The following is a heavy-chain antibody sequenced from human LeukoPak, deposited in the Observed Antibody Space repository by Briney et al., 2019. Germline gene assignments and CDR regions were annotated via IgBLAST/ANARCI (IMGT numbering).Heavy chain of an antibody. D-gene: IGHD2-21*01. CDR3: ARRLAASDAFGI. Sequence: SETLSLTCTVSGGSFSTYYWSWFRQPPGKGLEWIAYIYYSGSTNYSPSLKSRVTISVDTSKNQFSLKLSSVTAADTAVYYCARRLAASDAFGIWGQGTMVTVSS. J-gene: IGHJ3*02. CDR2: IYYSGST. V-gene: IGHV4-59*08. CDR1: GGSFSTYY.